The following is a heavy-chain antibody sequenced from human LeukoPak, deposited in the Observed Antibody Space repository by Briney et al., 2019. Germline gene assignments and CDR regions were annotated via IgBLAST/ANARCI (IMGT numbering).Heavy chain of an antibody. D-gene: IGHD2-15*01. Sequence: PSETLSLTCTVSGGSISSYYWSWIRQPAGKGLEWIGRIYTSGSTNYNPSLKSRVAISVDTSKNQFSLKLRSVTAADTAVYYCARSGGYLLYFDYWGQGTLATVSS. CDR1: GGSISSYY. CDR3: ARSGGYLLYFDY. J-gene: IGHJ4*02. CDR2: IYTSGST. V-gene: IGHV4-4*07.